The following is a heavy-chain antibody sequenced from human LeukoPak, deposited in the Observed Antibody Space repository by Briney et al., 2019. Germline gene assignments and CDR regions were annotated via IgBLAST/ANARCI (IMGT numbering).Heavy chain of an antibody. CDR3: AKAGRGGAITMVRGVKGDYYYMDV. D-gene: IGHD3-10*01. Sequence: GGSLRLFCAASAFTFSRYGMHWVRQAPGKGLEWVAFIRYDGSNKYYADSVKGRFTISRDNSKNTLYLQMNSLRAEDTAVYYCAKAGRGGAITMVRGVKGDYYYMDVWGKGTTVTISS. J-gene: IGHJ6*03. CDR2: IRYDGSNK. V-gene: IGHV3-30*02. CDR1: AFTFSRYG.